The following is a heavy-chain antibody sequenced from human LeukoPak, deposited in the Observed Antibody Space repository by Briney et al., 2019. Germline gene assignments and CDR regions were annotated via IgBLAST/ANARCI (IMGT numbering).Heavy chain of an antibody. V-gene: IGHV1-18*01. D-gene: IGHD3-3*01. CDR1: GYTFTSYG. Sequence: GASVKVSCKASGYTFTSYGISWVRQAPGQGLEWMGWISAYNGNTNYAQKLQGRVTMTTDTSTSTAYMELRSLRSDDTAVYYCARGPAVLRFLEWSGGSFDYWGQGTLVTVSS. CDR2: ISAYNGNT. J-gene: IGHJ4*02. CDR3: ARGPAVLRFLEWSGGSFDY.